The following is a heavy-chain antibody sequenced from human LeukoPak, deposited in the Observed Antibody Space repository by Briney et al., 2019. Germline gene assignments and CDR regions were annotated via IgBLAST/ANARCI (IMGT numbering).Heavy chain of an antibody. D-gene: IGHD1-14*01. CDR3: ASSNHVYYMDV. V-gene: IGHV4-59*01. CDR1: GGSFSSYY. Sequence: PSETLSLTCAVYGGSFSSYYWSWIRQPPGKGLEWIGYIYYSGSTNYNPSLKSRVTISVDTSKNQFSLKLSSVTAADTAVYYCASSNHVYYMDVWGKGTTVTVSS. CDR2: IYYSGST. J-gene: IGHJ6*03.